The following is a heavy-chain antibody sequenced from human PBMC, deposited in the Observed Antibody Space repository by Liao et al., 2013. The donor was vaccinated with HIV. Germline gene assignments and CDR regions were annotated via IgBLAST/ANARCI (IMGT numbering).Heavy chain of an antibody. D-gene: IGHD5-18*01. CDR2: IYYSGST. J-gene: IGHJ3*02. CDR3: AGYNYGYDAFDI. CDR1: GGSISSYY. V-gene: IGHV4-59*01. Sequence: QVQLQESGPGLVKPSETLSLTCTVSGGSISSYYWSWIRQPPGKGLEWIGYIYYSGSTNYNPSLKSRVTISVDTSKNQFSLKLSSVTAADTAVYYCAGYNYGYDAFDIWAKGQWSPSLQ.